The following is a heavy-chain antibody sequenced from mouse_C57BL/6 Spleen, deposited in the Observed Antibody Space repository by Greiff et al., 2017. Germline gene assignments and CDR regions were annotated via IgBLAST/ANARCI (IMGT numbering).Heavy chain of an antibody. J-gene: IGHJ3*01. CDR2: IYPSDSET. CDR3: ARSGGNYWFAY. D-gene: IGHD2-1*01. Sequence: VQLQQPGAELVRPGSSVKLSCKASGYTFTSYWMDWVKQRPGQVLEWIGNIYPSDSETHYNQKFKDKATLTVDKSSSTAYMQLSSLTSEDSAVYYCARSGGNYWFAYWGQGTLVTVSA. V-gene: IGHV1-61*01. CDR1: GYTFTSYW.